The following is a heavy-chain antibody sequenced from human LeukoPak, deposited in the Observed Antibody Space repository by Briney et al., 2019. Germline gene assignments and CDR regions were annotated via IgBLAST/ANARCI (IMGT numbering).Heavy chain of an antibody. CDR2: IYYSGST. Sequence: PSETLSLTCTVSGGSISSYYWSWIRQPPGKGLEWIGYIYYSGSTNYNPSLKSRVTISVDTSKNQFSLKLSSVTAADTAVYYCARQMSGASSSWTFDYWGQGTLVTVSS. CDR3: ARQMSGASSSWTFDY. CDR1: GGSISSYY. D-gene: IGHD6-13*01. J-gene: IGHJ4*02. V-gene: IGHV4-59*12.